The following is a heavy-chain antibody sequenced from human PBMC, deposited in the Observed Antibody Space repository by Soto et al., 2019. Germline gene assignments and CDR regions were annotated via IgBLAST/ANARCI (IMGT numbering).Heavy chain of an antibody. CDR1: GFTFSSYG. Sequence: PGGSLRLSCAASGFTFSSYGMHWVRQAPGKGLEWVAVIWYDGSNKYYADSVKGRFTISRDNSKNTLYLQMNSLRAEDTAVYYCAREGYCSSTSCYKGHYYYYYGMDVWGQGTTVTVSS. CDR3: AREGYCSSTSCYKGHYYYYYGMDV. D-gene: IGHD2-2*02. CDR2: IWYDGSNK. J-gene: IGHJ6*02. V-gene: IGHV3-33*01.